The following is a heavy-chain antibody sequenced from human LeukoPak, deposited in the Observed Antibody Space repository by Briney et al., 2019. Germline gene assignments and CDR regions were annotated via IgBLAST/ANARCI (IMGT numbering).Heavy chain of an antibody. J-gene: IGHJ6*02. Sequence: QAGGSLRLSCAASGFTFSSYWMSWVRQAPGKGLEWVANIKQDGSEKYYADSVKGRFTISRDNAKNSLYLQMNSLRAEDTAVYYCARGPVVPAARGMDVWGQGTTVTVSS. V-gene: IGHV3-7*01. CDR2: IKQDGSEK. D-gene: IGHD2-2*01. CDR1: GFTFSSYW. CDR3: ARGPVVPAARGMDV.